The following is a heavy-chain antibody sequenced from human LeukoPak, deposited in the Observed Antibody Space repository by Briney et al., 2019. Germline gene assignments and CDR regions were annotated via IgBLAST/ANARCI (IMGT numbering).Heavy chain of an antibody. V-gene: IGHV3-48*04. D-gene: IGHD3-22*01. Sequence: GSLRLSCAASGFTFSSNSMNWVRQAPGKGLEWVSYISSTGGTIYYADSMKGRFTISRDNAKNSLYLQMNVLRAEDTAVYYCVRSLGDSSGYRLDFWGQGTLVTVSS. CDR2: ISSTGGTI. CDR1: GFTFSSNS. J-gene: IGHJ4*02. CDR3: VRSLGDSSGYRLDF.